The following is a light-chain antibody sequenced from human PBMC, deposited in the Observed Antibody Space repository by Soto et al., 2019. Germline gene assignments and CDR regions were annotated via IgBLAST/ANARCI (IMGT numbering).Light chain of an antibody. CDR3: GTWDSSLSAAVV. CDR2: DNN. V-gene: IGLV1-51*01. Sequence: QSVLTQPPSVSAAPGQKGTISCSGSSSNIGNNYVSWYQQLPGTAPKLLIYDNNKRPSGIPDRFSGSKSGTSATLGITGLQTGDEADYYCGTWDSSLSAAVVFGGGTQLTVL. J-gene: IGLJ2*01. CDR1: SSNIGNNY.